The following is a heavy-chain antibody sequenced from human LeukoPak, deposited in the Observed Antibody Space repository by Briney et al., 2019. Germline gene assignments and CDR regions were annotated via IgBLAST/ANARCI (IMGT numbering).Heavy chain of an antibody. D-gene: IGHD3-22*01. Sequence: GGSLRLSCVGSGFTLRDYHMDWVRQAPGMGLEWVGRTRSKVRKYATEYAASVKGRFTISRDESENSVFLHLSSLTAEDTALYYCARDGAEGDDSAFDVWGQGTMVTVSS. V-gene: IGHV3-72*01. CDR2: TRSKVRKYAT. J-gene: IGHJ3*01. CDR3: ARDGAEGDDSAFDV. CDR1: GFTLRDYH.